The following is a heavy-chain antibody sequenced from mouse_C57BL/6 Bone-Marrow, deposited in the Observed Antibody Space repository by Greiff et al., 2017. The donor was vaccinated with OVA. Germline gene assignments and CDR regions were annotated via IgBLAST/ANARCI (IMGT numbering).Heavy chain of an antibody. CDR1: GFNIKDDY. Sequence: EVKLQQSGAELVRPGASVKLSCTASGFNIKDDYMHWVKQRPEQGLEWIGWIDPENGDTAYASKFQGKATITADTSSNTAYLQLSSLTSEDTAVYYCTTRGIAYWGQGTLVTVSA. V-gene: IGHV14-4*01. CDR2: IDPENGDT. CDR3: TTRGIAY. J-gene: IGHJ3*01.